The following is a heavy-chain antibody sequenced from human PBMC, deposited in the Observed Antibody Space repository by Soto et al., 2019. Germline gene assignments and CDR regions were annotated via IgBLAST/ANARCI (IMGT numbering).Heavy chain of an antibody. Sequence: SVKVSCKTSGYTLTSYGISWVRQAPGQGLEWMGRIIPILGIANYAQKFQGRVTITADTSTSTAYMELRSLRSDDTAVYYCARGVGSGSYYNQYNWFDPWGQGTLVTVSS. D-gene: IGHD3-10*01. V-gene: IGHV1-69*04. J-gene: IGHJ5*02. CDR3: ARGVGSGSYYNQYNWFDP. CDR2: IIPILGIA. CDR1: GYTLTSYG.